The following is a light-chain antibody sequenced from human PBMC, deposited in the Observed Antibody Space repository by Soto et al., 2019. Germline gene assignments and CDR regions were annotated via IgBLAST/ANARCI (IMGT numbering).Light chain of an antibody. J-gene: IGKJ2*01. CDR3: QQRSTWPYT. CDR2: DAS. CDR1: QDGSIF. Sequence: EILLAPSPASLSLSPGARATLSCKASQDGSIFFAWYQQQPGQAPRLLIHDASNRATGVPARFSGSGSGRDFTLTITSLEPEDFAVYYCQQRSTWPYTFGPGTKVEV. V-gene: IGKV3-11*02.